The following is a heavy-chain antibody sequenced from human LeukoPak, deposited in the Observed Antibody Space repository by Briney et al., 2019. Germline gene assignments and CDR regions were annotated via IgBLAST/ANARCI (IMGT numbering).Heavy chain of an antibody. V-gene: IGHV3-30-3*01. D-gene: IGHD3-10*01. Sequence: GGSLRLSCAASGFTFSNYAMHWVRQAPGKGLEWVAVISYDGSNQYYADSVKGRFTISRDNSKNTLYLQMNSLRAEDTAVYFCARDRYGSGSYEDYWGQGTLATVSS. CDR3: ARDRYGSGSYEDY. CDR1: GFTFSNYA. CDR2: ISYDGSNQ. J-gene: IGHJ4*02.